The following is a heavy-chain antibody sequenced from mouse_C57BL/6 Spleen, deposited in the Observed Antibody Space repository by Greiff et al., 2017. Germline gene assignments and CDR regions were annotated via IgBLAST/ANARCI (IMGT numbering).Heavy chain of an antibody. V-gene: IGHV1-19*01. Sequence: EVQLVESGPVLVKPGASVKMSCKASGYTFTDYYMNWVKQSHGKSLEWIGVINPYNGGTSYNQKFKGKATLTVDKSASTAYMELNSLTSEDSAVYYCARSVTGRFAYWGQGTLVTVSA. D-gene: IGHD4-1*01. CDR1: GYTFTDYY. J-gene: IGHJ3*01. CDR3: ARSVTGRFAY. CDR2: INPYNGGT.